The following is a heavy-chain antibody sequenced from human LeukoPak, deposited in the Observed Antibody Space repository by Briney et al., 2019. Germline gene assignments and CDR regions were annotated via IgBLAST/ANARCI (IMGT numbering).Heavy chain of an antibody. CDR3: ARDFGDSERGFDY. J-gene: IGHJ4*02. CDR1: GFAFSSYA. Sequence: GGSLRLSCAVSGFAFSSYAISWVRQAPGKGLEWVSLIYSDGTTYYADSVKGRFTISKDNSKNTLYLQMNSLRGEDTAIYYCARDFGDSERGFDYWGQGTPVTVSS. D-gene: IGHD4-17*01. V-gene: IGHV3-23*03. CDR2: IYSDGTT.